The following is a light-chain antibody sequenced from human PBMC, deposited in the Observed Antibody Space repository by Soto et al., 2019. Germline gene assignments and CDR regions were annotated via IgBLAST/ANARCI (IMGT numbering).Light chain of an antibody. CDR3: QSYDSSLDVV. Sequence: QSVLTAALIVWAPGQRVTISCTGSSSNIGAGYDVHWYQQLPGTAPKLLIYGNSNRPSGVPDRFSGSKSGTSASLAITGLQAEDEADYYCQSYDSSLDVVFGGGTKLTVL. V-gene: IGLV1-40*01. J-gene: IGLJ2*01. CDR2: GNS. CDR1: SSNIGAGYD.